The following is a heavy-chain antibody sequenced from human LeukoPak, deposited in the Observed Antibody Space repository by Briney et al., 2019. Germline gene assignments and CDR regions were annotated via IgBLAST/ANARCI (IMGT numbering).Heavy chain of an antibody. J-gene: IGHJ4*02. CDR2: ISSSGSTI. CDR3: GPDDY. CDR1: GFTFSSYE. V-gene: IGHV3-48*03. Sequence: GGSLRLSCAASGFTFSSYEMNWVRQAPGQGLEWISYISSSGSTIYYADSVKGRFTISRDNSKNTLYLQMNSLRAEDTAVYYCGPDDYWGQGTLVTVSS.